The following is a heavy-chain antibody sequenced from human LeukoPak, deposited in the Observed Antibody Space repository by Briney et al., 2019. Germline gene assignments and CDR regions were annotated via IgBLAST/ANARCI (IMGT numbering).Heavy chain of an antibody. Sequence: SETLSLTCTLSGGSNSSYYWSWIRQPPRKGLEWIGYIYYSGSTNYNPSLKSRVTISVDTSKNQFSLKLSSVTAADTAVYYCARCGGGGYNYDYWGQGTLVTVSS. CDR2: IYYSGST. D-gene: IGHD5-24*01. CDR3: ARCGGGGYNYDY. V-gene: IGHV4-59*08. CDR1: GGSNSSYY. J-gene: IGHJ4*02.